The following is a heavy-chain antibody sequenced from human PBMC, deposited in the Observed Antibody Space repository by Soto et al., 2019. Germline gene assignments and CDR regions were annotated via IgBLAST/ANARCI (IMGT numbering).Heavy chain of an antibody. J-gene: IGHJ4*02. Sequence: QVQLEESGGGVVQPGRSLRLSCAASGFTFSSYAMHWVRQAPGKGLEWVTVISYDGSNKYYADSVKGRFTISRDNSKNTLYLQMNSLRAEDTAVYYCARDGDGSYYGSGNIDYWGQGTLVTVSS. CDR2: ISYDGSNK. CDR3: ARDGDGSYYGSGNIDY. D-gene: IGHD3-10*01. CDR1: GFTFSSYA. V-gene: IGHV3-30-3*01.